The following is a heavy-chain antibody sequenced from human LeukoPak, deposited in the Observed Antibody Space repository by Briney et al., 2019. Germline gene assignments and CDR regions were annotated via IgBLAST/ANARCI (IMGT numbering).Heavy chain of an antibody. V-gene: IGHV4-39*01. CDR3: ARGRGFLRAYYFDY. CDR2: FYYSGST. CDR1: GGSISSTYYY. J-gene: IGHJ4*02. D-gene: IGHD2/OR15-2a*01. Sequence: SETLSLTCSVSGGSISSTYYYWGWIRRPPGKGLEWIGTFYYSGSTYYNPSLKSRVTISVDTTKNQFSLRLSSVTAADTAVYYCARGRGFLRAYYFDYWGQGTLVTVSS.